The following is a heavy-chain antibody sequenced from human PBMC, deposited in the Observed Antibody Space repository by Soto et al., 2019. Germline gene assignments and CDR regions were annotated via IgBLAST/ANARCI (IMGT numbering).Heavy chain of an antibody. J-gene: IGHJ4*02. Sequence: PSETLSLTCSVSGRSMSSNYWSWIRQSPDKGLEWLGYVFYGGTDYNPSLGGRGSTSAETTKSQFSLKLTSVTVADTAVYYCASYSGALYFESWGPGILVTVSS. CDR3: ASYSGALYFES. V-gene: IGHV4-59*01. CDR2: VFYGGT. CDR1: GRSMSSNY. D-gene: IGHD1-26*01.